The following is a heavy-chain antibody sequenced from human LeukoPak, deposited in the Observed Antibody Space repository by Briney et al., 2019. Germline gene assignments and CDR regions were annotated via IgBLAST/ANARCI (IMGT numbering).Heavy chain of an antibody. CDR2: IYSGGST. Sequence: GGSLRLSCAASGFTVSSNYMNWVRQAPGKGLEWVSVIYSGGSTYYADSVKGRFNISRDNSKNTLFLQMNSLRVEDTAVYYCARGHQFGYGHMYYLDYWGQGALVTVSS. CDR1: GFTVSSNY. V-gene: IGHV3-53*01. CDR3: ARGHQFGYGHMYYLDY. J-gene: IGHJ4*02. D-gene: IGHD5-18*01.